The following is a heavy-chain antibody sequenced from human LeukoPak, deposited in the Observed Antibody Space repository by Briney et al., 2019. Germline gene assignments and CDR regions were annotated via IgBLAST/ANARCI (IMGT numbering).Heavy chain of an antibody. CDR1: GHIFSDYY. Sequence: ASVKVSCKASGHIFSDYYMHWVRQAPGQGLEWMGWMNVDSGGTKYAQKFQGRVTMTRDTPVSTAFMDLTRLTSDDTAVYYCARDSKVTGTSFDSWGQGTLVTVSS. V-gene: IGHV1-2*02. J-gene: IGHJ4*02. CDR2: MNVDSGGT. CDR3: ARDSKVTGTSFDS. D-gene: IGHD2-21*02.